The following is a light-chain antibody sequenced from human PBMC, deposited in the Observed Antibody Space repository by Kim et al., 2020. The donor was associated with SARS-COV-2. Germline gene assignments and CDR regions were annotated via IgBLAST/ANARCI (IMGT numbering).Light chain of an antibody. CDR1: QSVSSY. J-gene: IGKJ5*01. V-gene: IGKV3-11*01. CDR2: DAS. Sequence: SPGERATLSCRASQSVSSYLAWYQQKPGQAPRLLIYDASNRATGIPARCSGSGSGTDFTLTISSLEPEDFAVYYCQQRSNWPPITFGQGTRLEIK. CDR3: QQRSNWPPIT.